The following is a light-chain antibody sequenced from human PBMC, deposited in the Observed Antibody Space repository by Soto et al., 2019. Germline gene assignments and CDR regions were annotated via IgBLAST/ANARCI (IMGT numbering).Light chain of an antibody. CDR3: AAWDDSLDAYV. Sequence: QLVLTQPPSASGTPGQRVSISCSGSRSNIGTNTVNWYQQFPGTAHKLLIFSYYLRLSGVPDRFSASRSGASASLAISGLQSEDEADYYCAAWDDSLDAYVFGSGTKVTVL. CDR2: SYY. V-gene: IGLV1-44*01. CDR1: RSNIGTNT. J-gene: IGLJ1*01.